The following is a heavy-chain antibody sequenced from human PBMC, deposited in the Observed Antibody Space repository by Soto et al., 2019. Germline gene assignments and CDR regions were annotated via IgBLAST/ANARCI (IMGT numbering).Heavy chain of an antibody. CDR2: IIPYYNTL. Sequence: QAQVVQSGAEVSKPGSSVKLSCKASEGTFNSYAIAWVRQAPGQGLEGMGGIIPYYNTLNYAQKLQDRVTITADDSTNTVYRELSSVRSDDTAVYFCASGASRWYPYFFDSWAQGTLVTVSS. V-gene: IGHV1-69*01. J-gene: IGHJ4*02. CDR3: ASGASRWYPYFFDS. D-gene: IGHD6-13*01. CDR1: EGTFNSYA.